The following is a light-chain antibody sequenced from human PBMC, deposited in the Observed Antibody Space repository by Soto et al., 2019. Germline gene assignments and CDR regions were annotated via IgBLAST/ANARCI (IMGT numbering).Light chain of an antibody. V-gene: IGKV3-20*01. CDR3: QQYGSSGT. Sequence: ELETAQSPATLSVSPGERATLSCRASQSVGIYLAWRQQKPGQAPRLLIYGASTRATGIPARFSGSGSGTDFTLTSSRLEPEDFAVYYCQQYGSSGTFGQGTKVDI. J-gene: IGKJ1*01. CDR1: QSVGIY. CDR2: GAS.